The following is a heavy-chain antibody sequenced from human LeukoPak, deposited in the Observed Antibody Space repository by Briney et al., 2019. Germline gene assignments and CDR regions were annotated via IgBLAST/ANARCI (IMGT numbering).Heavy chain of an antibody. CDR2: IYYSGST. CDR3: ARESSGEYYFDY. CDR1: GGSISSGDYY. Sequence: SQTLSLTCTVSGGSISSGDYYWSWIRQPPGKGLEWIGYIYYSGSTYYNPSLKSRVTISVDTSKNQFSLKLSSATAADTAVYYCARESSGEYYFDYWGQGTLVTVSS. V-gene: IGHV4-30-4*01. D-gene: IGHD3-10*01. J-gene: IGHJ4*02.